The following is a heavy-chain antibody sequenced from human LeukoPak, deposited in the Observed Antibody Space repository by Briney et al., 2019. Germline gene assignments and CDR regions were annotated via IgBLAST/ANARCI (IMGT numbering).Heavy chain of an antibody. Sequence: GASVKVSCKASGYTFGNYYMNWLRQAPGQGFEWMGIIDPSVGITTYAQKLQGRVTMTTDTSTSTVYMELSSLRSEDTAVYYCARDPATTTGTTEGYFFDTWGQGTLVIAS. CDR2: IDPSVGIT. J-gene: IGHJ5*02. CDR3: ARDPATTTGTTEGYFFDT. CDR1: GYTFGNYY. D-gene: IGHD4-17*01. V-gene: IGHV1-46*04.